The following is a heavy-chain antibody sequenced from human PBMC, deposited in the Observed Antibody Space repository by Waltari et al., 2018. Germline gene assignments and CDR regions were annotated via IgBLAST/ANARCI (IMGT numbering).Heavy chain of an antibody. Sequence: QVQLVQSGAEVKKPGASVKVSCKASGYTFTGYYIHWVRQAPGQGLEWMGWISPNSGDTNDAQKCQGRVTMTRDTSTTTAYMELSRLTSDDTAVFYCARGDFRLSYYYMDVWGKGTTVTVSS. CDR1: GYTFTGYY. V-gene: IGHV1-2*02. D-gene: IGHD3-3*01. CDR2: ISPNSGDT. CDR3: ARGDFRLSYYYMDV. J-gene: IGHJ6*03.